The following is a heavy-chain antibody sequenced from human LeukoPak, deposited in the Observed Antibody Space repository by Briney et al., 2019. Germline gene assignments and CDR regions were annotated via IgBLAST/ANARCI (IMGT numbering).Heavy chain of an antibody. CDR2: IRYDGSNK. V-gene: IGHV3-30*02. CDR3: AREPFWSGYYYNLHLDY. Sequence: PGASLRLSCAASGFTFSSYGMHWVRQAPGKGLEWVAFIRYDGSNKYYADSVKGRFTISRDNSKNTLYLQMNSLRAEDTAVYYCAREPFWSGYYYNLHLDYWGQGTLVTVSS. D-gene: IGHD3-3*01. J-gene: IGHJ4*02. CDR1: GFTFSSYG.